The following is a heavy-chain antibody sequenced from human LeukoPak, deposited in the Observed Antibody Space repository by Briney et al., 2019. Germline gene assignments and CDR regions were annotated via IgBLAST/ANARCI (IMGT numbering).Heavy chain of an antibody. Sequence: GGALRLSCAAFRFTFSSYVMSWVRQAPGKWLEWVSSISDSGSITYYADSVKGRFTISRDNSKNTLYLQINRLRAEDTAVYYCAKGGAVSSKSIIMVRGPRRYYYNMDVWGKGTTVTISS. CDR3: AKGGAVSSKSIIMVRGPRRYYYNMDV. V-gene: IGHV3-23*01. CDR2: ISDSGSIT. CDR1: RFTFSSYV. D-gene: IGHD3-10*01. J-gene: IGHJ6*03.